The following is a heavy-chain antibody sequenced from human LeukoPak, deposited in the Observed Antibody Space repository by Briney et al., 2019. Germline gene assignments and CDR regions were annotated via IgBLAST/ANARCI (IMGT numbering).Heavy chain of an antibody. CDR1: GFTFSSYW. CDR2: IKQDGSEK. CDR3: ARGRTYYYDSSGYHWNY. J-gene: IGHJ4*02. D-gene: IGHD3-22*01. Sequence: GGSLILSCAASGFTFSSYWMSWVRQAPGKGLEWVANIKQDGSEKYYVDSVKGRFTISRDNAKNSLYLQMNSLRAEDTAVYYCARGRTYYYDSSGYHWNYWGQGTLVTVSS. V-gene: IGHV3-7*05.